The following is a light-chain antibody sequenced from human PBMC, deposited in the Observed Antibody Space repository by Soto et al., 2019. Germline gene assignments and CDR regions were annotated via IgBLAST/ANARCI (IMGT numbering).Light chain of an antibody. Sequence: DIVMTQSPDSLAVSLGERATINCKSSQSVLYSSNDKNCLAWYQQKAGQPPRLLIYWASTRESGVPDRFSGSGSGTDFTLTISRLQAEDVAVYYCQQYYSTPWTFGQGTKVESK. V-gene: IGKV4-1*01. CDR3: QQYYSTPWT. CDR2: WAS. J-gene: IGKJ1*01. CDR1: QSVLYSSNDKNC.